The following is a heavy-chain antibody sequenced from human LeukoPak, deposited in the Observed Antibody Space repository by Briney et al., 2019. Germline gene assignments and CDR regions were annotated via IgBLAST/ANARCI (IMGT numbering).Heavy chain of an antibody. CDR2: IYTSGST. CDR1: GGSISSSSYY. V-gene: IGHV4-61*02. CDR3: ARSTYHTYYFDY. J-gene: IGHJ4*02. D-gene: IGHD1-14*01. Sequence: SGTLSLTCTVSGGSISSSSYYWSWIRQPAGKGLEWIGRIYTSGSTNYNPSLKSRVTMSVDTSKNQFSLKLSSVTAADTAVYYCARSTYHTYYFDYWGQGTLVTVSS.